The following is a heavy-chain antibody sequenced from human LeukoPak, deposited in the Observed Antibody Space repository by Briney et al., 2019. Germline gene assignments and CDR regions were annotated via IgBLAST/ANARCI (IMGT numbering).Heavy chain of an antibody. CDR1: GFTFSSYA. Sequence: PGGSLRLSCAASGFTFSSYAMSWVRQAPGKGLEWVSAISGSGGSTYYADSVKGRFTISRDNSKNTLYLQMNSLRAEDTAVYYCAKATLSGGSCYHNWFDPWGQGTLVTVSS. J-gene: IGHJ5*02. CDR2: ISGSGGST. V-gene: IGHV3-23*01. CDR3: AKATLSGGSCYHNWFDP. D-gene: IGHD2-15*01.